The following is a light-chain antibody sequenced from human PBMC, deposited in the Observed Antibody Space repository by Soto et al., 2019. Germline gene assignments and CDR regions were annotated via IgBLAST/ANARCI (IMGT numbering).Light chain of an antibody. CDR1: QSISSW. V-gene: IGKV1-5*01. Sequence: DIQMTQSPSTLSASVGDRVTITCRASQSISSWLAWYQQKPGKAPKLLIYDASSLESGVPSRFCGSGSGTEFTLTVSSLQPDDFVTTYCHQYNSYSQTFGQGTKVEIK. CDR2: DAS. J-gene: IGKJ1*01. CDR3: HQYNSYSQT.